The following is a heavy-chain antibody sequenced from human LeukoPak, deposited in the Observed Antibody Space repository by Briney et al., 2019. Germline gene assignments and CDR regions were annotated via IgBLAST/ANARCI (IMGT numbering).Heavy chain of an antibody. D-gene: IGHD2-15*01. CDR2: ISAYNGNT. CDR3: ARDAMRSGGSSPYYTYGMDV. J-gene: IGHJ6*02. Sequence: ASVKVSCKASGYTFTGYYMHWVRQAPGQGLEWMGWISAYNGNTNYVEKLQGRVTMTRDTSTSTAYMELRSMRSDDTAVYYCARDAMRSGGSSPYYTYGMDVWGQGTTVTVSS. CDR1: GYTFTGYY. V-gene: IGHV1-18*04.